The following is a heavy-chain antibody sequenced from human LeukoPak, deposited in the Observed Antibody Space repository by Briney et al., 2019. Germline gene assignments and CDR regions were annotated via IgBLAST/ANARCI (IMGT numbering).Heavy chain of an antibody. V-gene: IGHV3-66*01. Sequence: PGGSLRLSCAASGFTVSSNYMSWVRQAPGKGLEWVSVIYSGGSTYYADSVKGRFTISRDNSKNTLYLQMNSLRAEDTAVYYCARAGRAGGRYYYDSSGYVDYWGQGTLVTVSS. CDR3: ARAGRAGGRYYYDSSGYVDY. J-gene: IGHJ4*02. D-gene: IGHD3-22*01. CDR2: IYSGGST. CDR1: GFTVSSNY.